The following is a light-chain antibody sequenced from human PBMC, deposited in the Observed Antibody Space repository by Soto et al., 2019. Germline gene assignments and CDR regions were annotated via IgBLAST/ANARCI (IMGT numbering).Light chain of an antibody. CDR1: QSIRYY. V-gene: IGKV1-5*01. J-gene: IGKJ1*01. Sequence: DIQLTQSPPTLSASVGDRVTITCRASQSIRYYLAWYQQMPGKAPKLLIYGASSLQSGVPSRFSGSGSGTEFTLTISSLQPDDFATYFCQHHNSYSQTFGHGT. CDR2: GAS. CDR3: QHHNSYSQT.